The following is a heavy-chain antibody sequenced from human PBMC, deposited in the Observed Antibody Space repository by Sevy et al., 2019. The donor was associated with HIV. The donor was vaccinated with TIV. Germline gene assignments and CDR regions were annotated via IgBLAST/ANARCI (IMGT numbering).Heavy chain of an antibody. CDR1: AFTFSNYA. CDR3: AKGGPNSGYDYYFDY. CDR2: IWYDGSKI. Sequence: GGSLRLSCAASAFTFSNYAMHWVRQAPGKGLAWVALIWYDGSKIFYADSVKGRFTISRDNSESTLYLQMNSLRAEDTALYHCAKGGPNSGYDYYFDYWGQGTLVTVSS. D-gene: IGHD5-12*01. J-gene: IGHJ4*02. V-gene: IGHV3-33*06.